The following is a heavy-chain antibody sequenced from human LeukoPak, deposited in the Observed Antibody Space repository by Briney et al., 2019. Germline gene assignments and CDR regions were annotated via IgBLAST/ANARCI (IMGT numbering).Heavy chain of an antibody. CDR1: GFIFSDYW. Sequence: GGSLRLSCVGSGFIFSDYWMSWLRQSPGQGLEWVANIKQDGSQKYYVDSVKGRFTISRDNAKNSLYLQMNSLRAEDTALYYCARDWFTRLGELSPDRAFDYWGQGTLVTVSS. J-gene: IGHJ4*02. CDR2: IKQDGSQK. V-gene: IGHV3-7*03. D-gene: IGHD3-16*02. CDR3: ARDWFTRLGELSPDRAFDY.